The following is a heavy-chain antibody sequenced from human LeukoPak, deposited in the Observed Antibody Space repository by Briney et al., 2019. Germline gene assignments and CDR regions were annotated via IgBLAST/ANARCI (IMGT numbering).Heavy chain of an antibody. CDR3: ARVSVPLGAFDI. CDR2: INPNSGGT. V-gene: IGHV1-2*02. CDR1: GYTFTGYY. D-gene: IGHD7-27*01. Sequence: VASVKVSCKASGYTFTGYYMHWVRQAPGQGLEWKGWINPNSGGTNYAQKFQGRVTMTRDTSISTAYMELSRLRSDDTAVYYCARVSVPLGAFDIWGQGTMVTVSS. J-gene: IGHJ3*02.